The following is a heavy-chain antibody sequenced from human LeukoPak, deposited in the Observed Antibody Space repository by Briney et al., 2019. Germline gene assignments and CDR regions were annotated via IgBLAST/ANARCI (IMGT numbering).Heavy chain of an antibody. Sequence: ASVKVSCKASGYSFTSYGIRWVRQAPGQGLEWMGWISVFNGNTKYAQKFQGRVTMTTDTSTSTVYMELSSLRSEDTAIYYCARIRDGYNDAYDIWGQGTVVTVPS. V-gene: IGHV1-18*01. D-gene: IGHD5-24*01. CDR1: GYSFTSYG. CDR3: ARIRDGYNDAYDI. J-gene: IGHJ3*02. CDR2: ISVFNGNT.